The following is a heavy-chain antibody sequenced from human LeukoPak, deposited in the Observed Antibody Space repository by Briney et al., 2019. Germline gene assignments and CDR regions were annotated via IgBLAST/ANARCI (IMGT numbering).Heavy chain of an antibody. Sequence: SVKVSCKASGGTFSSYAISWVRQAPGQGLEWMGGLIPIFGTANYAQKFQGRVTITADESTSTAYMELSSLRSEDTAVYYCARQTAVAGRYNWFDPWGQGTLVTVSS. J-gene: IGHJ5*02. D-gene: IGHD6-19*01. V-gene: IGHV1-69*01. CDR2: LIPIFGTA. CDR3: ARQTAVAGRYNWFDP. CDR1: GGTFSSYA.